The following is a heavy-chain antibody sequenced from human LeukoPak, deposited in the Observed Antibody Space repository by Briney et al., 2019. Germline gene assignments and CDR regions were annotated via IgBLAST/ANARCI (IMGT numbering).Heavy chain of an antibody. D-gene: IGHD5-18*01. CDR1: GFTVSSNS. V-gene: IGHV3-66*01. J-gene: IGHJ4*02. CDR2: IYSGGST. CDR3: ARDAAMANDY. Sequence: PGGSLRLSCTVSGFTVSSNSMSWVRQAPGKGLEWVSVIYSGGSTYYADSVKGRFTISRDNSKNTLYLQMNSLRAEDTAVYYCARDAAMANDYWGQGTPVTVSS.